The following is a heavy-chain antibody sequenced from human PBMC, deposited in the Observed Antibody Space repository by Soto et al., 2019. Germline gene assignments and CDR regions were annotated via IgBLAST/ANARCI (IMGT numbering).Heavy chain of an antibody. CDR3: ARDGPNITIFGYGDY. V-gene: IGHV3-30-3*01. D-gene: IGHD3-3*01. J-gene: IGHJ4*02. CDR2: ISYDGNNK. CDR1: GVTCTSYV. Sequence: WGSLRHSCAASGVTCTSYVTHWVRQAPGKGLEWVAHISYDGNNKYYADSVKGRFTISRDNFKNTLYLQMSSLRADDTAVYYYARDGPNITIFGYGDYWGQGNLVTVSS.